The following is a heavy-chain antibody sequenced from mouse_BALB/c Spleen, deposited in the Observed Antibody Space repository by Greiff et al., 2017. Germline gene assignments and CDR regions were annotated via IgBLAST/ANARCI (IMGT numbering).Heavy chain of an antibody. V-gene: IGHV5-6-5*01. CDR1: GFTFSSYA. J-gene: IGHJ4*01. CDR3: AREDITTGAMDY. CDR2: ISSGGST. D-gene: IGHD1-1*01. Sequence: EVKLEESGGGLVKPGGSLKLSCAASGFTFSSYAMSWVRQTPEKRLEWVASISSGGSTYYPDSVKGRFTISRDNARNILYLQMSSLRSEDTAMYYCAREDITTGAMDYWGQGTSVTVSS.